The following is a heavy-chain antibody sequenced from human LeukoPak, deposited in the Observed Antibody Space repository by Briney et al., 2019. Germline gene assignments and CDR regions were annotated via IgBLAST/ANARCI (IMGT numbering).Heavy chain of an antibody. Sequence: ASVKVSRKASGYSFNDYDINWVRQATGQGLEWLGWMNPNTGNTDYAQKFQGRVTVTRDTSISTAYMELSGLRSEDTAIYYCAGGWEPYDYWFDPWGQGTLVTVSS. CDR2: MNPNTGNT. J-gene: IGHJ5*02. CDR1: GYSFNDYD. D-gene: IGHD5-12*01. V-gene: IGHV1-8*01. CDR3: AGGWEPYDYWFDP.